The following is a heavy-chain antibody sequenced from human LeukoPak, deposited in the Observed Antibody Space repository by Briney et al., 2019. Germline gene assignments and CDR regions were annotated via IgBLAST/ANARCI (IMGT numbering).Heavy chain of an antibody. CDR1: GGTFSSYA. D-gene: IGHD5-18*01. V-gene: IGHV1-69*13. CDR3: AGDGYSYGHHGYYFDY. CDR2: IIPIFGTA. Sequence: SVKVSCKASGGTFSSYAISWVRQAPGQGLEWMGGIIPIFGTANYAQKFQGRVTITADESTSTAYMELSSLRSEDTAVYYCAGDGYSYGHHGYYFDYWGQGTLVTVS. J-gene: IGHJ4*02.